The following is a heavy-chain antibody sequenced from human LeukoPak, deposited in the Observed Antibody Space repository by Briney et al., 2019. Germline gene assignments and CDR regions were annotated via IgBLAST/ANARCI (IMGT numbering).Heavy chain of an antibody. Sequence: ASVTVSCKASGYTFTGYYMHWVRQAPGQGLEWMGWINPNSGGTNYAQRFQGRVTVTRDTSISTAYMELTRLSSDDTAVYYCARVAVSGTGSYFGYWGQGTLVTVSS. D-gene: IGHD3-10*01. V-gene: IGHV1-2*02. J-gene: IGHJ4*02. CDR3: ARVAVSGTGSYFGY. CDR2: INPNSGGT. CDR1: GYTFTGYY.